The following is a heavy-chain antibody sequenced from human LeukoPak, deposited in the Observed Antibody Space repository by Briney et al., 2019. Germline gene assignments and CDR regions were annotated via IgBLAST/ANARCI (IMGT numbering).Heavy chain of an antibody. V-gene: IGHV1-69*13. CDR1: GYTFTSYG. Sequence: RASVKVSCKASGYTFTSYGISWVRQAPGQGLEWMGGIIPIFGTANYAQKFQGRVTITADESTSTAYMELSSLRSEDTAVYYCARASSRFLEWLLSSWFDPWGQGTLVTVSS. CDR3: ARASSRFLEWLLSSWFDP. D-gene: IGHD3-3*01. J-gene: IGHJ5*02. CDR2: IIPIFGTA.